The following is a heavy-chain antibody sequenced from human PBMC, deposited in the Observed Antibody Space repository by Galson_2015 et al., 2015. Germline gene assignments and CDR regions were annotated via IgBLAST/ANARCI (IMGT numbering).Heavy chain of an antibody. CDR3: AREFCLGGCGITMFGVVSAGWFDP. V-gene: IGHV3-30*01. J-gene: IGHJ5*02. Sequence: SLRLCCAASGFTFSSYAMHWVRQAPGKGLEWVAVISYDGSNNYYADYVKCRFTISRDNSKNTLYLQMNSLRAEDTAVYYCAREFCLGGCGITMFGVVSAGWFDPWGQGTLVTVSS. CDR2: ISYDGSNN. D-gene: IGHD3-3*01. CDR1: GFTFSSYA.